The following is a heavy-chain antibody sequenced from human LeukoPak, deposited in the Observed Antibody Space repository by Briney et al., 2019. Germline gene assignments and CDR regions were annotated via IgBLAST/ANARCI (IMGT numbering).Heavy chain of an antibody. CDR2: ISAYNGNT. Sequence: ASVKVSCKASGYTFTSYGISWVRQAPGQGLEWMGWISAYNGNTNYAQKLQGRVTMTTDTSTSTAYMELRSLRSDDTAVYYCARGRRHYYGSGSYHALDIWGQGTMVTVSS. CDR3: ARGRRHYYGSGSYHALDI. J-gene: IGHJ3*02. V-gene: IGHV1-18*01. CDR1: GYTFTSYG. D-gene: IGHD3-10*01.